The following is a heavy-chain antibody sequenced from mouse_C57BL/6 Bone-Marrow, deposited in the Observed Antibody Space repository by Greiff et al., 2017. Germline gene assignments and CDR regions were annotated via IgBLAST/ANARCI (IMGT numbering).Heavy chain of an antibody. J-gene: IGHJ4*01. V-gene: IGHV1-39*01. CDR2: INPNYGTT. Sequence: VQLQQSGPELVKPGASVKISCKASGYSFTDYYMNWVKQSTGKSLEWIGVINPNYGTTSYNQKFKGKATLTVDQSSSTAYMQLNSLTSENSAVYYSAPGTLARHYYAMDYWGQGTSVTVSS. CDR3: APGTLARHYYAMDY. D-gene: IGHD3-3*01. CDR1: GYSFTDYY.